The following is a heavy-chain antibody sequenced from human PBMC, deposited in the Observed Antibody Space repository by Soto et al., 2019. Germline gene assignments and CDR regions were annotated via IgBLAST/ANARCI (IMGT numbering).Heavy chain of an antibody. CDR1: GDAFSFYT. CDR3: AKELHTSSGWSQVIY. J-gene: IGHJ4*02. Sequence: SVKVSCKASGDAFSFYTINWVRQAPGLGLEWMGRVNPILSMSNYAQKFQGRVTMTADKSKNTLYLQMNSLRAEDTAVYYCAKELHTSSGWSQVIYWGQGTLVTVSS. CDR2: VNPILSMS. D-gene: IGHD6-19*01. V-gene: IGHV1-69*04.